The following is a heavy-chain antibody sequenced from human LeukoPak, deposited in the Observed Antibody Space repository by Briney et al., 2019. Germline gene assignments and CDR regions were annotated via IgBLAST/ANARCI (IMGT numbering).Heavy chain of an antibody. CDR3: ARSYTRHDY. CDR1: GFTFSTLW. CDR2: INQDESAK. J-gene: IGHJ4*02. V-gene: IGHV3-7*01. Sequence: EGSLRLSCAASGFTFSTLWMSWARQAPGRGLEWVANINQDESAKYYLNSVEGRSTVSRDNGKNTLYLQMNSLRDEDTAVYYCARSYTRHDYWGQGTLVTVSS. D-gene: IGHD1-1*01.